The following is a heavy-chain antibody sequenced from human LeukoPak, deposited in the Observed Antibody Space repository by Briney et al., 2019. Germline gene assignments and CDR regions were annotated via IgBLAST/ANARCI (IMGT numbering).Heavy chain of an antibody. J-gene: IGHJ4*02. CDR3: ARVGAASSGYIGYYFDY. D-gene: IGHD3-22*01. Sequence: SETLSLTCTVSGGSIGSYYWSWIRQPPGKGLEWIGYIYYSGSTNYNPSLKSRVTISVDTSKNQFSLKLSSVTAADTAVYYCARVGAASSGYIGYYFDYWGQGGLVTVSS. CDR1: GGSIGSYY. CDR2: IYYSGST. V-gene: IGHV4-59*01.